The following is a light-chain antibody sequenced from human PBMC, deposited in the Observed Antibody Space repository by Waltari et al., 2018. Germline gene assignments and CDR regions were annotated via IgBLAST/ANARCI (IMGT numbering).Light chain of an antibody. CDR2: GVY. CDR3: CSYTSISTVV. V-gene: IGLV2-14*03. Sequence: QSALTPPASVSGSPGQSITTSSTGSSRAIGGYHYVSWYQHYPGKAPKVLIYGVYNRPSGVSDRFSGSKLDNTASLTISGLRAEDEAAYFCCSYTSISTVVFGGGTKVTVL. J-gene: IGLJ2*01. CDR1: SRAIGGYHY.